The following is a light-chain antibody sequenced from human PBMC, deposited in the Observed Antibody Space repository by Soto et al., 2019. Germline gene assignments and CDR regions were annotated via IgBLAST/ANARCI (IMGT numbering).Light chain of an antibody. J-gene: IGLJ7*01. CDR2: ELN. Sequence: QSVLTQPASVSGSPGQSITISCSGTFSTIGIHNLVSWYQQHPGKAPKLMIFELNKRPSGVSNRFSGSKSGNTAYLTISGLQAEDEADYYCCSYAGSSVFGGGTQLTVL. V-gene: IGLV2-23*02. CDR1: FSTIGIHNL. CDR3: CSYAGSSV.